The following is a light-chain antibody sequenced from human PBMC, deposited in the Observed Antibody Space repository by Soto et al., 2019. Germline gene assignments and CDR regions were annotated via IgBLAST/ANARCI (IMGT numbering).Light chain of an antibody. Sequence: QSALTQPASVSGSPGQSITISCTGTSSDIGGYNYVSWYQQHPGKAPKLMIYDVSNRLSGVSNRFSGSKSGNTASLTISGLQAEDEADYYCSSYTSSSDVVFGGGTKVTVL. CDR3: SSYTSSSDVV. CDR1: SSDIGGYNY. J-gene: IGLJ2*01. CDR2: DVS. V-gene: IGLV2-14*01.